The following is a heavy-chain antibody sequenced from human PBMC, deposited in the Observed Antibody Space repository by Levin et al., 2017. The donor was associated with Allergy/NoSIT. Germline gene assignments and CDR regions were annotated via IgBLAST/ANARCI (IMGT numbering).Heavy chain of an antibody. D-gene: IGHD3-10*01. CDR3: VPMVRGRNG. CDR1: GFTFSAYV. J-gene: IGHJ4*02. Sequence: HPGGSLRLSCSASGFTFSAYVMNWVRQAPGKGLEYVSAISSNGGSTNYADSVKGRFTISRDNSKNTLYLQMSSLRVEDTAVYYCVPMVRGRNGGGQGTLVTVSS. V-gene: IGHV3-64D*06. CDR2: ISSNGGST.